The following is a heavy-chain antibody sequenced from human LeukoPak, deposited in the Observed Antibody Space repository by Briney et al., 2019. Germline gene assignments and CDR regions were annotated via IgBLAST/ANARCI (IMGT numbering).Heavy chain of an antibody. CDR1: GGSISSISND. CDR2: MDYSGSS. Sequence: SETLSLTCAVSGGSISSISNDWGCIRPPPGEELEWVGRMDYSGSSYYNPALNGRANLSVDTSKNQFSLKVSSVTAADTAVYYCARYRIAVTGENFDFWGQGILVTVSS. CDR3: ARYRIAVTGENFDF. J-gene: IGHJ4*02. V-gene: IGHV4-39*07. D-gene: IGHD6-19*01.